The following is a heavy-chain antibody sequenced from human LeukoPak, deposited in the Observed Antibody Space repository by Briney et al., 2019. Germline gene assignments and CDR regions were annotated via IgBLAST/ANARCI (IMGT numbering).Heavy chain of an antibody. CDR3: ARDLEQIDY. Sequence: GGSLRLSCTASGFTFSTYGMHWVRQAPGKGLEWVAVIWYDGSNKYYADSVKGRFTISRDNSQNTLYLQMNSLKAEDTAVYYCARDLEQIDYWGQGTLVTVSS. J-gene: IGHJ4*02. CDR2: IWYDGSNK. V-gene: IGHV3-33*01. D-gene: IGHD1/OR15-1a*01. CDR1: GFTFSTYG.